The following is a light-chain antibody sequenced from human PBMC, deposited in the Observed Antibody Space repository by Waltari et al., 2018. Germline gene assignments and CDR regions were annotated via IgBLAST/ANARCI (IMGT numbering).Light chain of an antibody. CDR2: ENF. V-gene: IGLV1-51*01. CDR3: ATWDSSLSAGV. J-gene: IGLJ1*01. Sequence: SWYQKLPETAPKLLIYENFQRPSGIPHRFYGSKSGTSATLDITGLQTGDEGDYYCATWDSSLSAGVFGTGTKVTVL.